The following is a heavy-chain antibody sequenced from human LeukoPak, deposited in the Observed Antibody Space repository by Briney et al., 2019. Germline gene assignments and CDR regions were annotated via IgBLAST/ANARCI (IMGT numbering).Heavy chain of an antibody. J-gene: IGHJ5*02. CDR1: GYTFTSYA. CDR3: ARDRDTAMVANWFDP. CDR2: INAGNGNT. Sequence: ASVKVSCKASGYTFTSYAMHWVRQAPGQRLEWMGWINAGNGNTKYSQKFQGRVTITRDTSASTAYMELSSLRSEDTAVYYCARDRDTAMVANWFDPWGQGTQVTVSS. D-gene: IGHD5-18*01. V-gene: IGHV1-3*01.